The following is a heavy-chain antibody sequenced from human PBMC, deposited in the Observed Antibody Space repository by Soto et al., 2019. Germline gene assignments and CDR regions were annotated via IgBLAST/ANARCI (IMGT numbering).Heavy chain of an antibody. CDR2: INSDGSST. J-gene: IGHJ6*02. CDR3: ARVPTVTMAYYYYYGMDV. Sequence: GVSLRLSWAASGFTFSSYWMHWVRQAPGKGLVWVSRINSDGSSTSYADSVKGRFTISRDNAKNTLYLQMNSLRAEDTAVYYCARVPTVTMAYYYYYGMDVWGQGTTVPVSS. V-gene: IGHV3-74*01. D-gene: IGHD4-4*01. CDR1: GFTFSSYW.